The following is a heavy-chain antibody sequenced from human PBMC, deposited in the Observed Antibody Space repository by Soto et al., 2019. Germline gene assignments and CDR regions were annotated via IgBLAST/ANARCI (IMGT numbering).Heavy chain of an antibody. Sequence: GGSLRLSCSTSGFNFSSYSMHWVRQAPGKGLEWVAVIWYDGSNKYYGDSVKGRFTISRDNSKNTVHLQMNNLRAEDTAVYYCARPKTKGTTFGMDVWGKGTMVTVSS. CDR3: ARPKTKGTTFGMDV. CDR2: IWYDGSNK. D-gene: IGHD1-1*01. CDR1: GFNFSSYS. J-gene: IGHJ6*04. V-gene: IGHV3-33*01.